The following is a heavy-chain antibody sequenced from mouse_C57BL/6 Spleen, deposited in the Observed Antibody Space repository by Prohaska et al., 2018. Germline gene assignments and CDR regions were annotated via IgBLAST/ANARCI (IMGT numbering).Heavy chain of an antibody. D-gene: IGHD2-1*01. CDR3: TKGGNPAWFAY. CDR2: IDPETGGT. V-gene: IGHV1-15*01. CDR1: GYTLTDYE. Sequence: QVQLQQSGAELVRPGASVTLSCKASGYTLTDYEMHWVKQTPVHGLEWIGAIDPETGGTAYNQKFKGKAILTADKSSSTAYMELRSLTSEDSAVYYCTKGGNPAWFAYWGQGTLVTVSA. J-gene: IGHJ3*01.